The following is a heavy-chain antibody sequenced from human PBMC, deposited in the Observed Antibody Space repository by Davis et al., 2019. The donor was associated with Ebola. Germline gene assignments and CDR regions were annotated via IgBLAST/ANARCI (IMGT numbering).Heavy chain of an antibody. CDR2: ISGSGGST. D-gene: IGHD1-26*01. CDR1: GFTVSSNY. J-gene: IGHJ4*02. Sequence: GESLKISCAASGFTVSSNYMSWVRQAPGKGLEWVSAISGSGGSTYYADSVKGRFTISRDNSKNTLYLQMNSLRAEDTAVYYCAKKKGGGSYSFDYWGQGTLVTVSS. CDR3: AKKKGGGSYSFDY. V-gene: IGHV3-23*01.